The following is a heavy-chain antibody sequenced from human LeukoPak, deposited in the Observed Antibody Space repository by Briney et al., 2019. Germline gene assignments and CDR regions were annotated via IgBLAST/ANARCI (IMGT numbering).Heavy chain of an antibody. J-gene: IGHJ5*02. CDR1: GFTLSSYT. CDR2: ISGSGGST. CDR3: AKRDSSGWFDP. Sequence: PGGSLRLSCAAPGFTLSSYTMSWVRQAPGKGLEWVSAISGSGGSTYYADSVKGRFTISRDNSKNTLYLQMNSLRAEDTAVYYCAKRDSSGWFDPWGRGTLVTVSS. D-gene: IGHD6-19*01. V-gene: IGHV3-23*01.